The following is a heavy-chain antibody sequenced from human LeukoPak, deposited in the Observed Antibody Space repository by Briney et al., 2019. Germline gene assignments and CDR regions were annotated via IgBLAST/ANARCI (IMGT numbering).Heavy chain of an antibody. J-gene: IGHJ4*02. Sequence: ASVKVSCTASGYTCTSYGISWVRQAPGQGLEWMGWISAYNGNTNYAQKLQGRVTMTTDTSTSTAYMELRSLRSDDTAVYYCARTVAGMDYFDYWGQGTLVTVSS. CDR2: ISAYNGNT. D-gene: IGHD6-19*01. V-gene: IGHV1-18*01. CDR3: ARTVAGMDYFDY. CDR1: GYTCTSYG.